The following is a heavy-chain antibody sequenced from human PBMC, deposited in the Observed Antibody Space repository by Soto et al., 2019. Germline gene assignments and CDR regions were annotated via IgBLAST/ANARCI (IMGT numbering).Heavy chain of an antibody. CDR1: GGSISSSGSY. CDR2: ISYSGST. V-gene: IGHV4-31*03. Sequence: QVQLQESGPGLVKASQTLSLTYTVSGGSISSSGSYWTWIRQHPGKGLEWIGYISYSGSTVYNTSFESRVTISLDTSQNQFSLNLNSVTAADTAVYYCARAAANIDYWGQGTLVTVSS. D-gene: IGHD2-2*01. J-gene: IGHJ4*02. CDR3: ARAAANIDY.